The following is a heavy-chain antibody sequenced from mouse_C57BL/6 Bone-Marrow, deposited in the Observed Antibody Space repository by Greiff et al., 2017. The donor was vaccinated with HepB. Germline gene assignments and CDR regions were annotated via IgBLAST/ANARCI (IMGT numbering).Heavy chain of an antibody. J-gene: IGHJ1*03. CDR3: TRELLRGYFDV. CDR1: GYTFTSYW. CDR2: IDPNSGGT. Sequence: QVQLQQPGAELVKPGASVKLSCKAPGYTFTSYWMHWVKQRPGRGLEWIGRIDPNSGGTKYNEKFKSKATLTADKSSSTAYMELRSLTSEDSAVYYCTRELLRGYFDVWGTGTTVTVSS. V-gene: IGHV1-62-3*01. D-gene: IGHD1-1*01.